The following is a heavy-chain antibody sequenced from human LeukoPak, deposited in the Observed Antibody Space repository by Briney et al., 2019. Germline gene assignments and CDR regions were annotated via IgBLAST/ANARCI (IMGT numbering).Heavy chain of an antibody. V-gene: IGHV1-18*01. CDR1: GYTFTSYG. D-gene: IGHD6-13*01. CDR2: ISAYNGNT. J-gene: IGHJ6*03. Sequence: ASVKLSCKASGYTFTSYGISWVRQAPGQGLEWVGWISAYNGNTNYAQKLQGRATMTTDTSTSTAYMELRSLRSDDTAVYYCARHPSSWYGDYYYYMDVWGKGTTVTVSS. CDR3: ARHPSSWYGDYYYYMDV.